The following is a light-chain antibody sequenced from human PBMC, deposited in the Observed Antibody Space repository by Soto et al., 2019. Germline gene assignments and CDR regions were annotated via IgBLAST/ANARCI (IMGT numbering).Light chain of an antibody. CDR1: SSDVGSYNL. Sequence: QSVLTQPASVSGSPGQSITISCTGTSSDVGSYNLVSWYQQHPGKAPKLMIYEGSKRPSGVSNRFSGSKSGNTASLTISGLQPEDVADYYCCSHAGSSTSVVFGGGTQLTVL. CDR2: EGS. CDR3: CSHAGSSTSVV. V-gene: IGLV2-23*01. J-gene: IGLJ2*01.